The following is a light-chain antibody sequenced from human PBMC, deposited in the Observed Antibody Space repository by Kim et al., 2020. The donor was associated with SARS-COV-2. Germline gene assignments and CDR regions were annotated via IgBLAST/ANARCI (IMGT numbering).Light chain of an antibody. Sequence: QSALTQPASASGSTGQSITLSCTGASSDIGAYNYVSWYQQRPGEAPKLLIYDVNKRPSGVSGRFPGSKSGYTASLTIAGLQADDDADYYCLSHTVTKPAVFGGATKVTVL. CDR3: LSHTVTKPAV. CDR2: DVN. CDR1: SSDIGAYNY. J-gene: IGLJ1*01. V-gene: IGLV2-14*03.